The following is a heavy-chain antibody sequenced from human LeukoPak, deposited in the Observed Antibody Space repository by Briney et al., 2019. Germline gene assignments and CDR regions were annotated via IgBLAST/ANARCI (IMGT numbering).Heavy chain of an antibody. D-gene: IGHD5/OR15-5a*01. V-gene: IGHV4-39*01. CDR1: GDSISSTTYF. Sequence: SETLSLTCIVSGDSISSTTYFWTWIRQPPGKGLEWIATINYSGSTYYNVSLRSRLTTSIDTSNNQFSLNLRSVTAADTAAYYCAVYSVSSGRFDPWGQGTRVTVSS. CDR3: AVYSVSSGRFDP. J-gene: IGHJ5*02. CDR2: INYSGST.